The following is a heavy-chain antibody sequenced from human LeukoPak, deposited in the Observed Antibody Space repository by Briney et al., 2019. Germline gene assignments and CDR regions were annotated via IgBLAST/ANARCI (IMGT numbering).Heavy chain of an antibody. Sequence: PSGTLSLTCAVSGGSISSSHWWSWVRQPPGKGLEWIGEIYHSGSTNYNPSLKSRVTISVDKSKNQFSLKLSSVTAADTAVYHCAREGLLDGYYFDYWGQGTLVAVSS. V-gene: IGHV4-4*02. CDR3: AREGLLDGYYFDY. CDR1: GGSISSSHW. J-gene: IGHJ4*02. CDR2: IYHSGST. D-gene: IGHD3-10*01.